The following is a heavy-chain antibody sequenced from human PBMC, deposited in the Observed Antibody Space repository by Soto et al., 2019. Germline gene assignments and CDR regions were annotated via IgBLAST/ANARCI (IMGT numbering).Heavy chain of an antibody. Sequence: EVQLLESGGGLVQPGGSLRLSCAASGFTFSSYAMSWVRQAPGKGLEWVSAISGSGGSTYYADSVKGRFTISRDNSKNTLYLQMNSLRAEDTAVYYCAKDGVMITFGGVIAPLFWDYWGQGTLVTVSS. V-gene: IGHV3-23*01. CDR1: GFTFSSYA. D-gene: IGHD3-16*02. J-gene: IGHJ4*02. CDR2: ISGSGGST. CDR3: AKDGVMITFGGVIAPLFWDY.